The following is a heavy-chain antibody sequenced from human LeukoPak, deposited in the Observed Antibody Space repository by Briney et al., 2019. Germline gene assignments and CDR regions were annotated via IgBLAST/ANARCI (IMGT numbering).Heavy chain of an antibody. D-gene: IGHD1-26*01. CDR1: GGPFSVYY. Sequence: SETLSLTCAVYGGPFSVYYWSWICQSGEKWLEWIGEINHSGSTNYNPSLKSRVTISVDTSKNQFSLKLSSVTAADTAVYYCARGSPGAYYFDYWGQGTLVTVSS. CDR3: ARGSPGAYYFDY. V-gene: IGHV4-34*01. J-gene: IGHJ4*02. CDR2: INHSGST.